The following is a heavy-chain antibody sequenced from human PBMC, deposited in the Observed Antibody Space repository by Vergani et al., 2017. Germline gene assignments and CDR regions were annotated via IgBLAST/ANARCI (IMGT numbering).Heavy chain of an antibody. Sequence: QVQLQESGPGLVKPSQTLSLICTVSGGSISSGGYYWSWIRPHPGKGLEWIGYIYYSGSTYYNPSLKSRVTISVDTSKNQFSLKLSSVTAADTAVYYCAGGPTYYYDSSGYSPYFDYWGQGTLVTVSS. J-gene: IGHJ4*02. CDR1: GGSISSGGYY. D-gene: IGHD3-22*01. V-gene: IGHV4-31*03. CDR3: AGGPTYYYDSSGYSPYFDY. CDR2: IYYSGST.